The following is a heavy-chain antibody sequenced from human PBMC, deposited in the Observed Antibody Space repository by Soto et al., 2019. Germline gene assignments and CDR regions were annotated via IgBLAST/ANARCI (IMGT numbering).Heavy chain of an antibody. CDR1: GGSISSYY. CDR3: AREGGSSSSYFAY. J-gene: IGHJ4*02. CDR2: IYYTGTT. V-gene: IGHV4-59*12. Sequence: PSETLSLTCTVSGGSISSYYWIWIRQPPGKGLEWIGFIYYTGTTTYNPSLKSRVTISVDTSKNQFSLKLSSVTAADTAVYYCAREGGSSSSYFAYGARGTRVPVSS. D-gene: IGHD6-6*01.